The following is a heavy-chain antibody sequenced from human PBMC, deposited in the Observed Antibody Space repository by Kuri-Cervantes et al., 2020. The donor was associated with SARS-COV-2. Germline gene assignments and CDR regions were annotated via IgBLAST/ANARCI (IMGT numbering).Heavy chain of an antibody. Sequence: TLSLPCTVPGGSISSGSYYWSWIRQPAGKGLEWIGRIYTSGSTNYNPSLKSRVTISVDTSKNQFSLKLSSVTAADTAVYYCASGGSSGYFNYWGQGTLVTVSS. D-gene: IGHD3-22*01. CDR1: GGSISSGSYY. CDR3: ASGGSSGYFNY. J-gene: IGHJ4*02. V-gene: IGHV4-61*02. CDR2: IYTSGST.